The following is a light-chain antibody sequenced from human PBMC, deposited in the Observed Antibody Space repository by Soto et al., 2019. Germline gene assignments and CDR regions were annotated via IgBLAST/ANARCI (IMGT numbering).Light chain of an antibody. CDR3: QQYNNFPGT. CDR1: QSVGRW. V-gene: IGKV1-5*03. J-gene: IGKJ1*01. CDR2: KAS. Sequence: DIQMTQSPSTLSASVGDSVTITCRASQSVGRWLAWYQQKPGKAPKVLIYKASTLQYGVPSRFSGSGSGTEFTLTINSLQPDDSATYYCQQYNNFPGTFGQGTKVDIK.